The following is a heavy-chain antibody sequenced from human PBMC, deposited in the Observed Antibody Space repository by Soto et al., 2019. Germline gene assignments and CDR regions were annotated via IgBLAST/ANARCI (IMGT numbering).Heavy chain of an antibody. CDR3: ATGVYYYGSGMTYYYDYGMYV. CDR1: GCTFSSYA. V-gene: IGHV1-69*13. J-gene: IGHJ6*02. D-gene: IGHD3-10*01. CDR2: IIPIFGTA. Sequence: SVKVSCKASGCTFSSYAISWVRQAPGQGLEWMGGIIPIFGTANYAQKFQGRVTITADESTSTAYMELSSLRSEDTAVYYCATGVYYYGSGMTYYYDYGMYVWGQGTTVTVSS.